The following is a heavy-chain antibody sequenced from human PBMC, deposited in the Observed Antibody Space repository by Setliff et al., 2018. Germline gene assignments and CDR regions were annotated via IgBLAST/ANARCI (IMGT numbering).Heavy chain of an antibody. D-gene: IGHD3-22*01. CDR3: ARDVFPYHYEGAFDI. V-gene: IGHV1-46*01. J-gene: IGHJ3*02. Sequence: ASVKVSCKASGYTFTSHYMHWVRQAPGLGLEWMGTINPSRGRTSYAQKFQGRVTMTRDTSTSTVYMDMSSLRSEDTAVYYCARDVFPYHYEGAFDIWAKGQWSPSPQ. CDR2: INPSRGRT. CDR1: GYTFTSHY.